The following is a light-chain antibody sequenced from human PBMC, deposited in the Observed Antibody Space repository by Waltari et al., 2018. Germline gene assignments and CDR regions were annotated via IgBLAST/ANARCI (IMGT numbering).Light chain of an antibody. CDR1: SLNIRTNY. CDR2: RND. J-gene: IGLJ3*02. Sequence: SVLTQPPSVSGTLGQAVTIHSSGSSLNIRTNYVHWYQQLPRTAPNLLIFRNDQRPSGVPDRFSASKSGTSASLAISGLRSEDEADYYCAAWDDGLSGPVFGGGTKLTVL. CDR3: AAWDDGLSGPV. V-gene: IGLV1-47*01.